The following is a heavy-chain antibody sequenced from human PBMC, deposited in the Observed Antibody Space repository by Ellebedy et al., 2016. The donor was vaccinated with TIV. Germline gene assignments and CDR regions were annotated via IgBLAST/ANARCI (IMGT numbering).Heavy chain of an antibody. CDR3: ARDAGYSSGYFDS. CDR2: ITYDGSNK. D-gene: IGHD5-18*01. J-gene: IGHJ4*02. CDR1: GFTFSSYA. V-gene: IGHV3-30*01. Sequence: GESLKISCAASGFTFSSYAMHWVRQAPGKGPEWVAVITYDGSNKYYADSVRGRFTISRDNSKDTLYLQINSLRAEDTTVYYCARDAGYSSGYFDSWGQGTLFTVSS.